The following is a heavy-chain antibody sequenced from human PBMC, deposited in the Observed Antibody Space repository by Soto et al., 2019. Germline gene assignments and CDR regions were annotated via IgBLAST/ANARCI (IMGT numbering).Heavy chain of an antibody. V-gene: IGHV4-59*01. CDR2: IYYSGST. CDR1: GGSIRSYY. D-gene: IGHD2-15*01. J-gene: IGHJ5*02. CDR3: ARWWDGPDRTWFDP. Sequence: SETLSLTCTVSGGSIRSYYWSWIRQPPGKGLEWIGYIYYSGSTNYNPSLKSRVTISVDTSKNQFSLKLSSVTAADTAVYYCARWWDGPDRTWFDPWGQGTLVTVSS.